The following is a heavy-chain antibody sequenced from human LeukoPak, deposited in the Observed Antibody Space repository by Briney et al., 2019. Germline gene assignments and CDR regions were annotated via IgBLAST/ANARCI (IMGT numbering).Heavy chain of an antibody. V-gene: IGHV3-23*03. J-gene: IGHJ4*02. D-gene: IGHD5-18*01. CDR1: GFTFSSHA. CDR2: IYGGGST. Sequence: GGSLRLSCGASGFTFSSHAMTWVRQAPGKGLEWVSVIYGGGSTYYADSVKGRFTISRDNSKNTLYLQMDSLRVEDTAVYYCASRGNNFGIRRFDYWGQGTLVTVSS. CDR3: ASRGNNFGIRRFDY.